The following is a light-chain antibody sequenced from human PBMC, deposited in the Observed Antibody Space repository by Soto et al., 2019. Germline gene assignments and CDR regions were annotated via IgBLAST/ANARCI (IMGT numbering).Light chain of an antibody. CDR2: DAS. V-gene: IGKV3-11*01. J-gene: IGKJ2*01. CDR1: QSVSSY. Sequence: EIVLTQSPATLSLSPGERATLSCRASQSVSSYLAWYQQKPGQAPRLLIYDASNRATGIPARFSGSGSGADFTLTLSSLEPEDFAVYYCQQRSNWTMYTFGQGTKLEIK. CDR3: QQRSNWTMYT.